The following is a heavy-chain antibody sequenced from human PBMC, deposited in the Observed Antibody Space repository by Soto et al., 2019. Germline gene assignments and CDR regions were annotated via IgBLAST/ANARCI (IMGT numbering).Heavy chain of an antibody. CDR3: ARGGGYDSFDY. CDR1: GDSIIGIYH. Sequence: SETLSLTCAVSGDSIIGIYHWAWIRQPPGKGLEWIGYISHLENTYLHPSFKSRLTMSIDRTRNQFSLKLSSVTAADMAVYYCARGGGYDSFDYWGQGVLVTVSS. D-gene: IGHD5-12*01. V-gene: IGHV4-28*01. J-gene: IGHJ4*02. CDR2: ISHLENT.